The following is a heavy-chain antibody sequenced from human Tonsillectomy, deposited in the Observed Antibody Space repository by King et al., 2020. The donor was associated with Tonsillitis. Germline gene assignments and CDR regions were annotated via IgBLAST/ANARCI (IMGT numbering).Heavy chain of an antibody. CDR1: GYTFTDYY. V-gene: IGHV1-2*02. CDR2: INPNTGGT. D-gene: IGHD2-15*01. J-gene: IGHJ4*02. CDR3: ARALYCSGGSCYYFDY. Sequence: QLVQSGAEVAKPGASVKVSCKASGYTFTDYYMHWVRQAPGQGLEWMGWINPNTGGTNYAQKFQGRVTMTRDTSISTAYMELSRLRSDDTAVYYCARALYCSGGSCYYFDYWGQGTLDTVSS.